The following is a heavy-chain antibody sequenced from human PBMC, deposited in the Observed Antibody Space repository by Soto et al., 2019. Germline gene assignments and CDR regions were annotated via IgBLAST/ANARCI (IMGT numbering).Heavy chain of an antibody. CDR2: IYPGDSYT. V-gene: IGHV5-51*01. CDR3: AKQDDRGALEV. J-gene: IGHJ3*01. Sequence: VESLKISCKISGKAFTSFWVVWVRQMPGRGLEWMGNIYPGDSYTRYTPPFQGQVTISADKSTNTAYLQWHSLQASDTALYYCAKQDDRGALEVWGKGTRVTVS. D-gene: IGHD3-22*01. CDR1: GKAFTSFW.